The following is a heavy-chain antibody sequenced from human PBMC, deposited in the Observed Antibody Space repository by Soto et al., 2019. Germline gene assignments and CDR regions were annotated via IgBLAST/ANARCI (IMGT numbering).Heavy chain of an antibody. V-gene: IGHV3-64D*06. CDR2: VSTSGRST. Sequence: GGSLRLSCSASGFIFSESTIYWVRQVPGKGLEAISAVSTSGRSTYYADSVKDRFTISRDNSKNTLFLQMGSLRPEDTVIYYCVKQAHGLDGVAFDYWGQGTQVTVSS. CDR1: GFIFSEST. D-gene: IGHD2-15*01. J-gene: IGHJ4*02. CDR3: VKQAHGLDGVAFDY.